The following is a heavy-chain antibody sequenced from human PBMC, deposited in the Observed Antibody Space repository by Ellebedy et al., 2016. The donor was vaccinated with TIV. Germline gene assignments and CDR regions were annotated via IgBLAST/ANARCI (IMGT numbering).Heavy chain of an antibody. Sequence: GESLKISCGASGFTFHNYGMHWVRQAPGKGLEWVALIWYDGSNQYYADSVGDRFTISRDNFNNTLYLQMNSLRAEDTAVYYCARDFGYAYGFYNFFDPWGQGTLVTVSS. CDR1: GFTFHNYG. J-gene: IGHJ5*02. D-gene: IGHD3-10*01. CDR3: ARDFGYAYGFYNFFDP. CDR2: IWYDGSNQ. V-gene: IGHV3-33*08.